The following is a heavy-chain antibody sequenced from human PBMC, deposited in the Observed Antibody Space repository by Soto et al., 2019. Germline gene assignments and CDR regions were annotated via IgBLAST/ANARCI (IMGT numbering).Heavy chain of an antibody. D-gene: IGHD2-2*02. CDR1: GGPFSSYA. CDR2: IIPIFGTA. CDR3: ASGDCSSTSCYTATLSDYYGMDV. J-gene: IGHJ6*02. V-gene: IGHV1-69*06. Sequence: ASVKVSCKASGGPFSSYAISWVRQAPGQGLEWMGGIIPIFGTANYAQKFQGRVTITADKSTSTAYMELSSLRSEDTAVYYCASGDCSSTSCYTATLSDYYGMDVWGQGTTVTVSS.